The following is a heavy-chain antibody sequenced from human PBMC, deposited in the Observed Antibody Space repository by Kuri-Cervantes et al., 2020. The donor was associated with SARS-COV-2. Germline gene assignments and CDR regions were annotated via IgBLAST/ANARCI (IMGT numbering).Heavy chain of an antibody. CDR2: INPNSGGT. Sequence: ASVKVSCKASGYTFTGYYMHWVRQAPGQGLEWMGWINPNSGGTNYAQKFQGWVTMTRDTSISTAYMELSRLRSDDTAVYYCARWGLSGPSYYGLDVWGQGTTVTVSS. D-gene: IGHD2/OR15-2a*01. J-gene: IGHJ6*02. V-gene: IGHV1-2*04. CDR1: GYTFTGYY. CDR3: ARWGLSGPSYYGLDV.